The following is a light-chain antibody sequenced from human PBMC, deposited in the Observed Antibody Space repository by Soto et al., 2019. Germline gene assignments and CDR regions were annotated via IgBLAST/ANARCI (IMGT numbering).Light chain of an antibody. Sequence: EIVLTQSPGTLSLSPGERATLSCRASQSVSSNYLAWYQQKPGQAPRLLIYGASSRATGIPDRFSGSGSGTDFTLTINRLEPEDFAVFYCQQYGTSPVTFGQGTRWKS. CDR1: QSVSSNY. CDR2: GAS. V-gene: IGKV3-20*01. J-gene: IGKJ1*01. CDR3: QQYGTSPVT.